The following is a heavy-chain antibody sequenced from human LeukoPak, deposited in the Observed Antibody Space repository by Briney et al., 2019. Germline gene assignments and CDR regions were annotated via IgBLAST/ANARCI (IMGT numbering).Heavy chain of an antibody. CDR1: GGSISSSSYY. J-gene: IGHJ4*02. V-gene: IGHV4-39*01. CDR3: ARSPMYYYDSSGYYVF. Sequence: SETLSLTCTVSGGSISSSSYYWGWIRQPPGKGLEWIGSIYYSGSTYYNPSLKSRVTISVDTSKNQFSLKLSSVTAADTAVYYCARSPMYYYDSSGYYVFGGQGTLVTVSS. D-gene: IGHD3-22*01. CDR2: IYYSGST.